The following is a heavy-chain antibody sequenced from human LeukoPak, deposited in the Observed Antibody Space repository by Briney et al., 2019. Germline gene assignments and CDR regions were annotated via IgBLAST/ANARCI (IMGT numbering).Heavy chain of an antibody. CDR1: GGSISSYY. CDR2: IYYSGST. V-gene: IGHV4-59*01. CDR3: ARDYRSNCSGGSCYFSASWYFDL. Sequence: PSETLSLTCTVSGGSISSYYWSWIRQPPGKGLEWIGYIYYSGSTNYNPSLKSRVTMSVDTSKNQFSLKLSSVTAADTAVYYCARDYRSNCSGGSCYFSASWYFDLWGRGTLVTVSS. D-gene: IGHD2-15*01. J-gene: IGHJ2*01.